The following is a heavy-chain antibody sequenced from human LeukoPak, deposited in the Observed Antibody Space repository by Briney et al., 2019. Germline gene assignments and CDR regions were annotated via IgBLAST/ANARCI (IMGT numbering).Heavy chain of an antibody. CDR3: GKLGDS. D-gene: IGHD1-26*01. J-gene: IGHJ5*01. CDR2: IYANGAT. CDR1: GGSVSSSDC. V-gene: IGHV4-4*02. Sequence: PSETLSLTCAVSGGSVSSSDCWTWVRQPPGKGLDWIGEIYANGATNYNPSLKSRVTISVDKSKNQFSLKLSSVTAADTAVYYCGKLGDSWGQGTLVTVSS.